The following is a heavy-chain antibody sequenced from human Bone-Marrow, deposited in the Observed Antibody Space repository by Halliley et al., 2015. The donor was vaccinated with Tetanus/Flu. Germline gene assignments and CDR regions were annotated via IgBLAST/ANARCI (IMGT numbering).Heavy chain of an antibody. V-gene: IGHV4-30-2*01. CDR1: GGSIDSGGYS. Sequence: TLSLTCAVSGGSIDSGGYSWNWIRQPPGKGLEWIGYIYHSGSAYYSPSLRSRVTISVDTSKNQFSLNLISVTAADTAIYYCARIPEVVSQDYCGKGVWGQGTTVTVSS. J-gene: IGHJ6*02. D-gene: IGHD2-8*02. CDR2: IYHSGSA. CDR3: ARIPEVVSQDYCGKGV.